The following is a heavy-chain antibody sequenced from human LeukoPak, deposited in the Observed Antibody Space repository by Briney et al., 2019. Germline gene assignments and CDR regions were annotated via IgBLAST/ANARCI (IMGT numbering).Heavy chain of an antibody. V-gene: IGHV4-59*01. J-gene: IGHJ5*02. CDR2: IYYSGST. Sequence: NSSETLSLTCTVSGGSISSYYWSWIRQPPGKGLEWIGYIYYSGSTNYNPSLKSRVTISVDTSKNQFSLKLSSVTAADTAVYYCARSREDYGDYVAATNWFDPWGQGTLVTVSS. CDR3: ARSREDYGDYVAATNWFDP. CDR1: GGSISSYY. D-gene: IGHD4-17*01.